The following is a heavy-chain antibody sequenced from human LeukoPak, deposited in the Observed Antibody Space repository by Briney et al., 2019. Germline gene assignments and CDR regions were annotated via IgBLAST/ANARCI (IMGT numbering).Heavy chain of an antibody. CDR1: GFTFSSYD. V-gene: IGHV3-13*01. D-gene: IGHD3-10*01. CDR2: IGTAGDT. Sequence: GGSLRLSCAASGFTFSSYDMHWVRQATGKGLEWVSAIGTAGDTYYLGSVKGRFTISRENAKNSLYLQMNSLRAGDTAVYYCTRSHSGSYYNWFDPWGQGTLVTVSS. CDR3: TRSHSGSYYNWFDP. J-gene: IGHJ5*02.